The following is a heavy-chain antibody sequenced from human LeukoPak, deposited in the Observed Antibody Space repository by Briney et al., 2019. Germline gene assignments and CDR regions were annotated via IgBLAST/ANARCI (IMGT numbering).Heavy chain of an antibody. D-gene: IGHD3-10*01. CDR1: GFSFSSYA. CDR2: ISNSGDST. Sequence: GGSLRLSCAASGFSFSSYAMSWVRQAPGKGLEWVSSISNSGDSTYYADSVKGRFSISRDNSENTVYLQMNSLRADDTAVYYCARGMVRGEGGMDVWGQGTTVTVSS. CDR3: ARGMVRGEGGMDV. J-gene: IGHJ6*02. V-gene: IGHV3-23*01.